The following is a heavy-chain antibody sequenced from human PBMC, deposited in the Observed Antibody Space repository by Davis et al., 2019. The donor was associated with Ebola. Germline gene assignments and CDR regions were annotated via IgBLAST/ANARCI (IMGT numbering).Heavy chain of an antibody. J-gene: IGHJ4*02. D-gene: IGHD1-26*01. V-gene: IGHV7-4-1*02. CDR2: INTNTGNP. Sequence: AASVKVSCKASGYTFTNYGITWVRQAPGQGLEWMGWINTNTGNPTYAQGFTGRFVFSLDTSVSTAYLQISSLKAEDTAVYYCARGSYSGYWGQGTLVTVSS. CDR3: ARGSYSGY. CDR1: GYTFTNYG.